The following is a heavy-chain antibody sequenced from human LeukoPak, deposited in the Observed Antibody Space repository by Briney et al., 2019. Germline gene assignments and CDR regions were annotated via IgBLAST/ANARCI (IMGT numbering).Heavy chain of an antibody. CDR3: AKGEGQWELPTGYFDY. CDR2: ISGSGGST. CDR1: GFTFSSYA. V-gene: IGHV3-23*01. Sequence: GGSLRLSCAASGFTFSSYAMSWVRQAPGKGLEWVSAISGSGGSTYYADSVKGRFTISRDNSKNRLYLQMNSLRAEDTAVYYCAKGEGQWELPTGYFDYWGQGTLVTVSS. J-gene: IGHJ4*02. D-gene: IGHD1-26*01.